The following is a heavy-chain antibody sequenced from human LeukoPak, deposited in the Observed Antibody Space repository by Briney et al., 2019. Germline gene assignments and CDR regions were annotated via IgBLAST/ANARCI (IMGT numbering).Heavy chain of an antibody. Sequence: SETLSLTCTVSGGSISSYYWSWIRQPPGKGLEWIGYIYYSGSTNYNPSLKSRVTISVDTSRNQFSLKLSSVTAADTAVYYCARECSSTSCYTGRGAGNWFDPWGQGTLVTVSS. CDR3: ARECSSTSCYTGRGAGNWFDP. CDR2: IYYSGST. D-gene: IGHD2-2*02. CDR1: GGSISSYY. J-gene: IGHJ5*02. V-gene: IGHV4-59*01.